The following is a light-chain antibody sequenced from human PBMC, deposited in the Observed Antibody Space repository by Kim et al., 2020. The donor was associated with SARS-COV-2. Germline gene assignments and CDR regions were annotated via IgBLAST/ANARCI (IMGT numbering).Light chain of an antibody. CDR1: HSVSSRY. Sequence: TPGERATVSCRARHSVSSRYVAGYQQQPGQAPRLLIYGASSRATGIPDRLSGSGSGTDFTLTISRLEPEDFVRYYCQQYGSSPRTFGEGTKVDIK. J-gene: IGKJ1*01. CDR2: GAS. CDR3: QQYGSSPRT. V-gene: IGKV3-20*01.